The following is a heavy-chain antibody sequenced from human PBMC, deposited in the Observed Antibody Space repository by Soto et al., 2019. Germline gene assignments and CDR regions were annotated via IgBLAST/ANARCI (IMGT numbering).Heavy chain of an antibody. CDR1: GGSISSYY. CDR2: IYYSGST. CDR3: AKALTGERFNWFDP. D-gene: IGHD7-27*01. V-gene: IGHV4-59*04. J-gene: IGHJ5*02. Sequence: PSETLSLTCTVSGGSISSYYWSWVRQPPGKGLEWIGYIYYSGSTYYNPSLKSRVTISVDTSKNQFSLKLSSVTAADTAVYYCAKALTGERFNWFDPWGQGTLVTVSS.